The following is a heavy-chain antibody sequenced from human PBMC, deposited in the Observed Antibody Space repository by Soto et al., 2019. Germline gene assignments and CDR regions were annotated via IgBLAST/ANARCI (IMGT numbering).Heavy chain of an antibody. Sequence: QLQLQESGPGLVKPSETLSLTCSVSGASISSTSHYWGWLRQPPGKGLEWIGSIYYSGTLYHNPSLKGRVTLSVDTSKEEVCGKVTAVTATDTAVYYCARLLHDSRGVYYFHYWGQGGLVIVSS. CDR1: GASISSTSHY. J-gene: IGHJ4*02. CDR2: IYYSGTL. CDR3: ARLLHDSRGVYYFHY. D-gene: IGHD3-22*01. V-gene: IGHV4-39*01.